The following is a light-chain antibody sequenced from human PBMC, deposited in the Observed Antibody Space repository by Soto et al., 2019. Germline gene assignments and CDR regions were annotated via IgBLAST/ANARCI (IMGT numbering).Light chain of an antibody. V-gene: IGKV1-5*01. CDR1: QSISSW. CDR2: DAS. Sequence: DIQMTQSPSTLSASVGDRVTITCRASQSISSWLAWYQQKPGKAPKLLIYDASSLESGVPSRFSGSGSGTEFTLTISSLQPDDFATYYCQQYKSYSTFGHGTKVEIK. J-gene: IGKJ1*01. CDR3: QQYKSYST.